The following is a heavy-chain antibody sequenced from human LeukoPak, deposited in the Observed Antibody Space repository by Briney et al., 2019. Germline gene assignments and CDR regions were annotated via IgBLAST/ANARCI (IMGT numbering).Heavy chain of an antibody. CDR2: ISSSGRTI. CDR1: GFTLSTYE. J-gene: IGHJ4*02. D-gene: IGHD2-15*01. V-gene: IGHV3-48*03. CDR3: AREGISSSDPFDY. Sequence: GGSLRLSCAASGFTLSTYEMNWVRQAPGKGLEWVSYISSSGRTIYYADSVKGRFTISRDNAKNSLYLQMNSLRAEDTAVYYCAREGISSSDPFDYWGQGTLVTVSS.